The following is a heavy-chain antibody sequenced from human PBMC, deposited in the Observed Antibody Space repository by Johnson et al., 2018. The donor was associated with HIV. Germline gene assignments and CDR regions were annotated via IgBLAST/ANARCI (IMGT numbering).Heavy chain of an antibody. D-gene: IGHD6-19*01. J-gene: IGHJ3*02. CDR1: GFTFRSYG. CDR3: AKGGSGTTRIRAQKGAFDI. Sequence: QVQLVESGGGVVQPGGSLRLSCAASGFTFRSYGMHWVRQAPGKGLAWVAFMRNDGRNKYYAASVKGRFTISSDNSKNTLYLQMNSLRAEDTAVYYCAKGGSGTTRIRAQKGAFDIWGQGTMVTVSS. V-gene: IGHV3-30*02. CDR2: MRNDGRNK.